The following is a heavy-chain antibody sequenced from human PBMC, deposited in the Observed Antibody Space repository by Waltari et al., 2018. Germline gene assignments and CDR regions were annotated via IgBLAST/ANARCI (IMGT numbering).Heavy chain of an antibody. CDR1: GFTFSSYG. CDR2: LWYDGSNK. V-gene: IGHV3-33*01. Sequence: QVQLVESGGGVVQPGRSLRLSCAASGFTFSSYGMNWVRRAPGQGLEWVAVLWYDGSNKYYADSVKGRFTISRDNSKNTLYLQMNSLRAEDTAVYYCARDSRIAVAGTGAGKHYYYYYGMDVWGQGTTVTVSS. CDR3: ARDSRIAVAGTGAGKHYYYYYGMDV. J-gene: IGHJ6*02. D-gene: IGHD6-19*01.